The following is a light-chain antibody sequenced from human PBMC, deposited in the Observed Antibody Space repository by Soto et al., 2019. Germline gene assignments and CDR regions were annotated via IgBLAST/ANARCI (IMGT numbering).Light chain of an antibody. CDR1: QSVSSSY. CDR2: GAS. V-gene: IGKV3-20*01. J-gene: IGKJ5*01. Sequence: ENVLTQSPGTLSLSPGERATLSCRASQSVSSSYLAWYQQKPGQAPRLLIYGASSRATGIPDRFIGSGSGTNFTLTISRLEAEDFAVYYCQEYGSSRGITFGQGTRLEIK. CDR3: QEYGSSRGIT.